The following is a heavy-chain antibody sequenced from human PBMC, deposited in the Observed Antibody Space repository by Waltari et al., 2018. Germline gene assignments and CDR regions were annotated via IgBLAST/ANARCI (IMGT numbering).Heavy chain of an antibody. D-gene: IGHD6-19*01. V-gene: IGHV3-23*04. Sequence: VQLVESGGGLVQPGVSLRLSCAASGLPFSISAMSWVRQAPGKGLEWVSAISGSGGSTYYADSVKGRFTISRDKAKNTLYLQMNSRRAEDTAVYYWAKATGGGYSSGWYINYWGQGTLVTVSA. CDR1: GLPFSISA. J-gene: IGHJ4*02. CDR2: ISGSGGST. CDR3: AKATGGGYSSGWYINY.